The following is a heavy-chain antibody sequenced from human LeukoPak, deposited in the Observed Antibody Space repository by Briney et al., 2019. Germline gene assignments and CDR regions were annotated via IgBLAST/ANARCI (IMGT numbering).Heavy chain of an antibody. J-gene: IGHJ6*03. CDR3: ASSEAWFGELLGYMDV. D-gene: IGHD3-10*01. CDR1: GYTFTSYG. Sequence: ASVKVSCKASGYTFTSYGISWVRQAPGQGLEWMGWISAYNGNTNYAQKLQGRLTMTRDMSTSTVYMELSSLRSEDTAVYYCASSEAWFGELLGYMDVWGKGTTVTVSS. V-gene: IGHV1-18*01. CDR2: ISAYNGNT.